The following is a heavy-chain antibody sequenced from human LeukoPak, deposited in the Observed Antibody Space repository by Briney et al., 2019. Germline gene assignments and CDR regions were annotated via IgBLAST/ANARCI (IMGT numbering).Heavy chain of an antibody. J-gene: IGHJ4*02. CDR3: AREGYYYDSSGYGGHFDY. CDR1: GGSISSYY. CDR2: IYYSGST. V-gene: IGHV4-59*01. D-gene: IGHD3-22*01. Sequence: ASETLSLTCTVSGGSISSYYWSWIRQPPGKGLEWIGYIYYSGSTNYNPSLKSRVTISVDTSKNQFSLKLSSVTAADTAVYYCAREGYYYDSSGYGGHFDYWGQGTLVTVSS.